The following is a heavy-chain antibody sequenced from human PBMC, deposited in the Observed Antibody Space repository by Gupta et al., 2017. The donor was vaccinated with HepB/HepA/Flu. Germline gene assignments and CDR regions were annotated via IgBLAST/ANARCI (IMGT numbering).Heavy chain of an antibody. J-gene: IGHJ4*02. CDR1: GGTFSSYA. CDR3: ARAGLGFDCGGDCYWFDY. CDR2: IIPIFGTA. Sequence: QVQLVQSGAEVKKPGSSVKVSCKASGGTFSSYAISWVRQAPGQGLEWMGGIIPIFGTANYAQKFQGRVTITADESTSTAYMELSSLRSEDTAVYYCARAGLGFDCGGDCYWFDYWGQGTLVTVSS. D-gene: IGHD2-21*01. V-gene: IGHV1-69*01.